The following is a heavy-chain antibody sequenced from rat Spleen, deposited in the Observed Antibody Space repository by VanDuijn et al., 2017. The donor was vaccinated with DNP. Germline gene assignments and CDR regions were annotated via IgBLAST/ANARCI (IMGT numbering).Heavy chain of an antibody. D-gene: IGHD3-8*01. CDR3: SSNPHIRTAAPFDY. V-gene: IGHV5-25*01. CDR1: FTFSNYY. Sequence: EVQLVESGGGLVQPGRSLKLSCAAGFTFSNYYMAWVCQAPTKGLEWVASISNTGDHTYYSDSVKGRFTISRDNAKSTLYLQVNSLKSEDTATYYCSSNPHIRTAAPFDYWGQGVMVTVSS. J-gene: IGHJ2*01. CDR2: ISNTGDHT.